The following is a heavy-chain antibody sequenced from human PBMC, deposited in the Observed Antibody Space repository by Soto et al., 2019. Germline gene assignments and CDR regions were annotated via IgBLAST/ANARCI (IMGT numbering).Heavy chain of an antibody. CDR2: IRSKANSYAT. V-gene: IGHV3-73*01. Sequence: GGSLRLSCAASGFTFSGSAMHWVRQASGKGLEWVGRIRSKANSYATAYAASVKGRFTISRDDSKNTAYLQMNSLKTEDTAVYYCTRLYPYDYGGNHTDYWGQGTLVTVSS. CDR3: TRLYPYDYGGNHTDY. J-gene: IGHJ4*02. CDR1: GFTFSGSA. D-gene: IGHD4-17*01.